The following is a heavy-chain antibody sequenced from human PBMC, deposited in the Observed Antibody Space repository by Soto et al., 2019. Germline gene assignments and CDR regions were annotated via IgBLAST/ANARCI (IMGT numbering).Heavy chain of an antibody. J-gene: IGHJ6*02. CDR3: ARDSGSYWVNDYGMDV. V-gene: IGHV3-33*01. D-gene: IGHD1-26*01. CDR1: GFTFSSYG. Sequence: QVQLVESGGGVVQPGRSLRLSCAASGFTFSSYGMHWVRQAPGKGLEWVAVIWYDGSNKYYADSVKGRFTISRDNSKNTLYLQMNSLRAEDTAVYYCARDSGSYWVNDYGMDVWCQGTTVTVSS. CDR2: IWYDGSNK.